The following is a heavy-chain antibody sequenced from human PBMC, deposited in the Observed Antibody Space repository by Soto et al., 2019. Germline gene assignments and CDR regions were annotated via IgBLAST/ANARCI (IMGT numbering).Heavy chain of an antibody. CDR1: GYTLSDYY. D-gene: IGHD6-13*01. V-gene: IGHV1-2*02. J-gene: IGHJ3*02. CDR3: AREGGGIAAAGAGDDSFDI. Sequence: GASVKVSCKASGYTLSDYYLQWVRQARGEGLEWMGWINPNSGDTNYAQKFQGRVTLTRDTSINTAYMEPTSLKLDDTAVYYCAREGGGIAAAGAGDDSFDIWGQGTMVT. CDR2: INPNSGDT.